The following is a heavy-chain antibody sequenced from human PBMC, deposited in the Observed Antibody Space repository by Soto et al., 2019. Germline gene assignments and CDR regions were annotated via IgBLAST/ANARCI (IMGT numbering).Heavy chain of an antibody. Sequence: SDALSLTCAVSGVSISRGGYFWSWLRQPPGKGLEWIGYIYYSGSTSYNPSLKSRVTISLDTSKNQFSLKLSSVTAADTAVYYCARTYDGSGPNSGGYGFDIWGQGTMVTVSS. D-gene: IGHD3-22*01. CDR2: IYYSGST. J-gene: IGHJ3*02. CDR1: GVSISRGGYF. CDR3: ARTYDGSGPNSGGYGFDI. V-gene: IGHV4-61*08.